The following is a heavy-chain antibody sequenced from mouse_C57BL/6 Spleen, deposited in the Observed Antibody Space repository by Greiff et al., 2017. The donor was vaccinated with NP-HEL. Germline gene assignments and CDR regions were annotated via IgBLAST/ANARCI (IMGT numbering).Heavy chain of an antibody. CDR1: GYSFTGYY. CDR2: INPSTGGT. V-gene: IGHV1-42*01. D-gene: IGHD1-1*01. Sequence: EVQLQQSGPELVKPGASVKISCKASGYSFTGYYMNWVKQSPEKSLEWIGEINPSTGGTTYNQKFKAKATLTVDKSSSTAYMQLKSLTSEDSAVYYCARREITTVVATDYFDYWGQGTTLTVSS. J-gene: IGHJ2*01. CDR3: ARREITTVVATDYFDY.